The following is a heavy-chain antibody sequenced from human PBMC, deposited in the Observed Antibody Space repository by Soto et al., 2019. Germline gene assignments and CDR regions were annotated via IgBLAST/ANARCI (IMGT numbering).Heavy chain of an antibody. Sequence: APVKXSCNASGYTFTSYSMHWVRQAPGQRLEWMGWINAGNGNTKYSQKFQGRVTITRDTSASTAYMELSSLRSEDTAVYYCARSIVVVTALDYWGQGTLVTVSS. CDR3: ARSIVVVTALDY. V-gene: IGHV1-3*01. CDR2: INAGNGNT. J-gene: IGHJ4*02. CDR1: GYTFTSYS. D-gene: IGHD2-21*02.